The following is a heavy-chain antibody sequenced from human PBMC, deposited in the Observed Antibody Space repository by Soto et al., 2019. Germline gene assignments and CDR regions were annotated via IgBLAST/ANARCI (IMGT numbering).Heavy chain of an antibody. Sequence: SETLSLTCTVSGGSISPYYWSWIRQPPGKGLEWIGYIYYSGSTKYNPSLKSRVTISVDTSKNQFSLKLSSVTAADTAVYYCVRVGGYYGDYPNFDYWGQGTLVTVS. CDR3: VRVGGYYGDYPNFDY. J-gene: IGHJ4*02. CDR1: GGSISPYY. V-gene: IGHV4-59*01. D-gene: IGHD4-17*01. CDR2: IYYSGST.